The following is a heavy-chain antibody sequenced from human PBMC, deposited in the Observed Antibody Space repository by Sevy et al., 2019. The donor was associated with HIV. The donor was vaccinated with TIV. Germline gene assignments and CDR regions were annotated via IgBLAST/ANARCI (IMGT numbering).Heavy chain of an antibody. Sequence: GGSLRLSCAASGFTFSSYDMHWVRQATGKGLEWVSAIGTAGETYYPGSVKGRFTISRENAKNSLYLQMNSLRAGDTAVYYCARGGSSITGEDNWFDPWGQGTLVTVSS. CDR2: IGTAGET. V-gene: IGHV3-13*01. CDR1: GFTFSSYD. D-gene: IGHD2-2*01. J-gene: IGHJ5*02. CDR3: ARGGSSITGEDNWFDP.